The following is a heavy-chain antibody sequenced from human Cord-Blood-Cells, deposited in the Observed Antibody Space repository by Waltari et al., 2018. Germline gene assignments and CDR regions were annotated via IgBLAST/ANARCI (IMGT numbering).Heavy chain of an antibody. V-gene: IGHV4-38-2*01. CDR3: ARLIAAAGTIDY. CDR1: GYSISSGYY. J-gene: IGHJ4*02. D-gene: IGHD6-13*01. Sequence: QVQLQESGPGLVKPSETLSLTCAVSGYSISSGYYWGWFRQPPGKGLEWIGSIYHSGSTYYNPSLKSRVTISVDTSKNQFSLKLSSVTAADTAVYYCARLIAAAGTIDYWGQGTLVTVSS. CDR2: IYHSGST.